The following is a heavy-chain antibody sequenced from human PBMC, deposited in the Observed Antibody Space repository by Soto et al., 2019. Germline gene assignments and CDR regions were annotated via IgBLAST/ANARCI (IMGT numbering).Heavy chain of an antibody. CDR1: GFTFSDYY. CDR2: ISSSSSYT. V-gene: IGHV3-11*06. CDR3: ARWHFEWLSYGMDV. D-gene: IGHD3-3*01. Sequence: PGGSLRLSCAASGFTFSDYYMSWIRQAPGKGLEWVSYISSSSSYTNYADSVKGRFTISRDNAKNSLYLQMNSLRAEDTAVYYCARWHFEWLSYGMDVWGQGATVTVSS. J-gene: IGHJ6*02.